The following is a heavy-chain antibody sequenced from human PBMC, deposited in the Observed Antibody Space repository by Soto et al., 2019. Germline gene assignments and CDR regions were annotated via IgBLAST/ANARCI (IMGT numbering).Heavy chain of an antibody. CDR2: ISFDGTNK. J-gene: IGHJ3*02. D-gene: IGHD3-10*01. V-gene: IGHV3-30*18. CDR3: TKGGHKPTGAAFYI. Sequence: ESGGGVVQPGRSLRLSCTASEFVFTNFAMHWVRQAPGKGLEWVASISFDGTNKYYADSVRGRFTISRDNSKNTLYLQMDSLRVEDTTVYYCTKGGHKPTGAAFYIWGQGTMVTVSS. CDR1: EFVFTNFA.